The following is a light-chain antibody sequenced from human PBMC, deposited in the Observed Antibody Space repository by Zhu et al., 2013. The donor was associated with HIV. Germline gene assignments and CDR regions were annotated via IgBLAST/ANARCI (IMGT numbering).Light chain of an antibody. Sequence: QSVLIQSPSASAAPGQRVTISCSGGTSNIGSHYVYWYQQLPGTAPKLLISADNQRPSGVPDRFSGSKSGTSASLAISGLQSEDEADYYCATWDDGLNGLFGGGTKLTVL. CDR3: ATWDDGLNGL. CDR2: ADN. J-gene: IGLJ2*01. V-gene: IGLV1-44*01. CDR1: TSNIGSHY.